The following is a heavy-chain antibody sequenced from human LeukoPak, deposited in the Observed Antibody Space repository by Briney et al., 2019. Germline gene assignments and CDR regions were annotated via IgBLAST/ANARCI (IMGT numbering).Heavy chain of an antibody. CDR2: INEYGSTT. J-gene: IGHJ4*02. D-gene: IGHD3-10*01. Sequence: PGGSLRLSCVASGFTFSRYWMHWVRQVPGEGLVWVSRINEYGSTTNYADSVKDRFTISRDNAKNTLYPQMNSLRAEDTAVYYCARDVAGSGSRWGLGALVTVSS. CDR3: ARDVAGSGSR. CDR1: GFTFSRYW. V-gene: IGHV3-74*01.